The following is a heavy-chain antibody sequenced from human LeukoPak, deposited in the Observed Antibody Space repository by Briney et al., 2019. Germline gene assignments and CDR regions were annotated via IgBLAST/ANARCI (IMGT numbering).Heavy chain of an antibody. J-gene: IGHJ4*02. V-gene: IGHV5-51*01. Sequence: GESLKISCKGSGYSFSNDWIGWVRQMPGKGVEWMGIIYPADSDSKYSPSFQGQVTISADKSISTAFLQWNSLGASDTAMYYCARRGCIGGTCYGYWGQGTLVTVSS. D-gene: IGHD2-15*01. CDR2: IYPADSDS. CDR1: GYSFSNDW. CDR3: ARRGCIGGTCYGY.